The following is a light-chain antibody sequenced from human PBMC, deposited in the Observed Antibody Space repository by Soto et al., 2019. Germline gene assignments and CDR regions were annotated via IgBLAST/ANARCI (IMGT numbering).Light chain of an antibody. CDR3: LSYADTAYV. V-gene: IGLV2-8*01. Sequence: QSVLTQPPSASGSPGQSVTISYAGTSXDVGGYNYVSWYQQYPGKVPKLMIYEVSERPSGVPDRFSGSKSGNTAFLTVSGLQAEDEADYYCLSYADTAYVFGTGTKVTVL. CDR1: SXDVGGYNY. CDR2: EVS. J-gene: IGLJ1*01.